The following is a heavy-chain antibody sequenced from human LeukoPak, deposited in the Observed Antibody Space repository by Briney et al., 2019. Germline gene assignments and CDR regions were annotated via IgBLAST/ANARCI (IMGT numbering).Heavy chain of an antibody. D-gene: IGHD6-19*01. CDR1: GYSSTSYY. V-gene: IGHV1-46*01. CDR3: ARAYSSGFNYGMDV. CDR2: ITPSGATT. Sequence: ASVKVSCKASGYSSTSYYIHWVRQAPGQGLEWMGIITPSGATTRYAQKFQGRVTRTSDTSTSTVFMDLSSLRSEDTALYYCARAYSSGFNYGMDVWGQGTTVSVS. J-gene: IGHJ6*02.